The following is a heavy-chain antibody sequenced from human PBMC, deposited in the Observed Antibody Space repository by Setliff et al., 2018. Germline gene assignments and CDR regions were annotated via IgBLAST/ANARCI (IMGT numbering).Heavy chain of an antibody. D-gene: IGHD3-10*01. V-gene: IGHV4-34*01. CDR3: ARGRYYGSGSYSL. J-gene: IGHJ4*02. Sequence: SETLSLTCGVFGGSFSGYFWAWIRQSPGKGLEWIGNVNDSGSANYKPSLKSRLTISRDTSKNQLSLNLSSVTAADTAVYYCARGRYYGSGSYSLWGQGTLVTV. CDR1: GGSFSGYF. CDR2: VNDSGSA.